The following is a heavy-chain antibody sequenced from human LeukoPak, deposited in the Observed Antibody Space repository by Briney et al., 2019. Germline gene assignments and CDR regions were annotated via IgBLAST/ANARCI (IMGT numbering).Heavy chain of an antibody. CDR1: GDTFSSNA. Sequence: SVKVSCKASGDTFSSNAISWVRQAPGQGLEWMGRIIPVLGIRSYAQKFQGRVTITADKSTSTAYMELSSPRSEDTAVYFCAREIPVGAHYYYYGMDVWGQGTTVTVFS. CDR2: IIPVLGIR. CDR3: AREIPVGAHYYYYGMDV. J-gene: IGHJ6*02. V-gene: IGHV1-69*04. D-gene: IGHD1-26*01.